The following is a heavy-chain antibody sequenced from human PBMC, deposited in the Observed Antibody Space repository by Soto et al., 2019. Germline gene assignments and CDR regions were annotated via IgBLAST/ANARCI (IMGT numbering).Heavy chain of an antibody. D-gene: IGHD3-10*01. J-gene: IGHJ6*02. V-gene: IGHV5-51*01. CDR3: ARHPPRYGSPGVYYYGMDV. CDR1: GYSFNSYW. CDR2: IYPVDSDT. Sequence: GESLKISCKGSGYSFNSYWSGWVRQMPGKGLNWMGIIYPVDSDTRYSPSFQGQVTISADKSISTAYLQWSSLKASDTAMYYCARHPPRYGSPGVYYYGMDVWGQGTTVTVSS.